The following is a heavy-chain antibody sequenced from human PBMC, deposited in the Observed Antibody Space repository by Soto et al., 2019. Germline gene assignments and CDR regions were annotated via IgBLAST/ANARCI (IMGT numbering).Heavy chain of an antibody. CDR2: ISGSGGNT. D-gene: IGHD3-3*01. Sequence: EVQLLESGGGLVQPGGSLRLSCAASGFTFSNYAMSWVRQAPGKGLEWVSVISGSGGNTYYADSVKGRFTISRDSSKNTLYLQMNSLRAEDTAAYYRARGQYYDFWSGYSSWFDPWGQGTLVTVSS. V-gene: IGHV3-23*01. CDR1: GFTFSNYA. J-gene: IGHJ5*02. CDR3: ARGQYYDFWSGYSSWFDP.